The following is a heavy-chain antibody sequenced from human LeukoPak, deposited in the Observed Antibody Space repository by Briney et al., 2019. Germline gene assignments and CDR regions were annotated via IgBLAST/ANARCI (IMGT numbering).Heavy chain of an antibody. CDR2: IYYSGST. V-gene: IGHV4-59*01. CDR1: GGSISSYC. D-gene: IGHD3-22*01. CDR3: ARESESGSGYYYYDY. Sequence: SETLSLTCTVSGGSISSYCWSWIRQPPGKGLEWIGYIYYSGSTNYNPSLKSRVTISVDTSKNQFSLKLSSVTAADTAVYYCARESESGSGYYYYDYWGQGTLVTVSS. J-gene: IGHJ4*02.